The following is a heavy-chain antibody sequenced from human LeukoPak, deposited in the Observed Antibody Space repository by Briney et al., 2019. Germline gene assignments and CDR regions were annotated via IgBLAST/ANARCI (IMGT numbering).Heavy chain of an antibody. Sequence: ASVKVSCKASGGTFSSYAISWVRQATGQGLEWMGWMNPNSGNTGYAQKFQGRVTMTRNTSISTAYMELSSLRSEDTAVYYCARAYCSSTSCYTDYFDYWGQGTLVTVSS. V-gene: IGHV1-8*02. D-gene: IGHD2-2*02. J-gene: IGHJ4*02. CDR1: GGTFSSYA. CDR3: ARAYCSSTSCYTDYFDY. CDR2: MNPNSGNT.